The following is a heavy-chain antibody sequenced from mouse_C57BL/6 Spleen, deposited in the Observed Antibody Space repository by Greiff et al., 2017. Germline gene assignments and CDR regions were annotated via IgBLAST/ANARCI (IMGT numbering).Heavy chain of an antibody. D-gene: IGHD2-5*01. CDR3: ARIYSNLWYFDV. V-gene: IGHV5-15*01. CDR1: GFTFSDYG. Sequence: DVQLVESGGGLVQPGGSLKLSCAASGFTFSDYGMAWVRQAPRKGPEWVAFISNLAYSIYYADTVTGRFTISRKVAKNTLYLEMSILRSEDTAMYYCARIYSNLWYFDVWGTGTTVTVSS. CDR2: ISNLAYSI. J-gene: IGHJ1*03.